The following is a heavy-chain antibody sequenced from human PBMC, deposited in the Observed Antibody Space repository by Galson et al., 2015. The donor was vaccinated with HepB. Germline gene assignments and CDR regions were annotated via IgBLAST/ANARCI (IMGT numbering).Heavy chain of an antibody. D-gene: IGHD2-15*01. CDR3: AREDCEAGRCRIGGYQYYSGRDV. J-gene: IGHJ6*02. Sequence: SVKVSCKASGGTFTNYSFSWVRQAPGGGLEWMARIIPVLGKPENAAKVQDRANTTVDKSTGASYMELVSLRSEDTAVYYCAREDCEAGRCRIGGYQYYSGRDVWGQGTTATVSS. CDR1: GGTFTNYS. V-gene: IGHV1-69*08. CDR2: IIPVLGKP.